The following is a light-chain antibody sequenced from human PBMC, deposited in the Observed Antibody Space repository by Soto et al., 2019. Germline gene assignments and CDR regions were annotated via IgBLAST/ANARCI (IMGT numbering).Light chain of an antibody. V-gene: IGLV2-11*01. CDR3: CSYAGSYTFGVV. Sequence: QSALTQPRSVSGSPGQSVTISCTGTSSDVGGYNYVSWYQQHPGKAPKLMIYDDSKRPSGVPDRFSGSKSGNTASLTISGLQAEDEADYYCCSYAGSYTFGVVFGGGTKVTVL. CDR2: DDS. J-gene: IGLJ2*01. CDR1: SSDVGGYNY.